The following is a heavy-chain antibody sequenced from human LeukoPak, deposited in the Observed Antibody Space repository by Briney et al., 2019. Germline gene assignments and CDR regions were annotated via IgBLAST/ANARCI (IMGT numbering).Heavy chain of an antibody. CDR1: GFTFSNYW. Sequence: GGSLRLSCAASGFTFSNYWMSWVRQAPGKGLEWVANIKQDESEKYYADSVKGRFTISRDNAKNSLFLQMNNLRAEDTAVYYCGTLVTGTIPYIIYWGQGTLVTVSS. CDR3: GTLVTGTIPYIIY. J-gene: IGHJ4*02. D-gene: IGHD1-20*01. V-gene: IGHV3-7*01. CDR2: IKQDESEK.